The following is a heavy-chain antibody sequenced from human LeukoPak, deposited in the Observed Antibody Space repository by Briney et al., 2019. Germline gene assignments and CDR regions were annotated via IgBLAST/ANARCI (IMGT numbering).Heavy chain of an antibody. D-gene: IGHD1-26*01. J-gene: IGHJ4*02. V-gene: IGHV4-39*01. CDR3: ARHLVGVTSPFDY. CDR2: IYYSGST. Sequence: SETLSLTCTVSGGSISSSSYYWGWIRQPPGKGLEWIGSIYYSGSTYYNPSLKSRVTISVDTSKNQFSLKLSSVTAADTAVYYCARHLVGVTSPFDYWGQGTLVTVSS. CDR1: GGSISSSSYY.